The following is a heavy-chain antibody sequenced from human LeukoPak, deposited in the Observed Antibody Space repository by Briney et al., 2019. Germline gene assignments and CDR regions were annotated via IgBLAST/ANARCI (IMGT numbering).Heavy chain of an antibody. CDR3: ARASAAAFDY. CDR2: IYTSGST. J-gene: IGHJ4*02. V-gene: IGHV4-61*02. CDR1: GGSISSGSYY. Sequence: SETLSLTCTVSGGSISSGSYYWSWIRQPAGKGLEWIGRIYTSGSTNYHPSLKSRVTISVDTSKNQFSLKLTYVTAADTAVYYCARASAAAFDYWGQGTLVTVSS. D-gene: IGHD6-13*01.